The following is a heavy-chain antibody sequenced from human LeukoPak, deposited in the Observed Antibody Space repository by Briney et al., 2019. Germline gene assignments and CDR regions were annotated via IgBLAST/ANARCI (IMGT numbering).Heavy chain of an antibody. CDR1: GFTFSSYW. CDR3: ARGLKYYGSGSYDY. Sequence: PGGSLRLSCAASGFTFSSYWMSWVRQAPGKGLEWVANIKQDGSEKYYVDSVKGRFTISRDNAKNSLYLQMHSLRAEDTAVYYCARGLKYYGSGSYDYWGQGTLVTVSS. CDR2: IKQDGSEK. V-gene: IGHV3-7*01. J-gene: IGHJ4*02. D-gene: IGHD3-10*01.